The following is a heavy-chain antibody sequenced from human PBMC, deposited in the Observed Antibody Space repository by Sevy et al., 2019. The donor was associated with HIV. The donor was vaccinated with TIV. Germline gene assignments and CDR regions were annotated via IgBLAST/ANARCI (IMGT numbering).Heavy chain of an antibody. D-gene: IGHD3-10*01. Sequence: GGSLRLSCAASGFIFSSFGMHWVRQAPGKGLEWVTFIRYDGSTKYYVESVKGRFTISRDNSKNILYLQMNSLRPEDTAVYYCAKGLGMVQGALLSDDVWGQGTMVTVS. CDR3: AKGLGMVQGALLSDDV. J-gene: IGHJ3*01. CDR1: GFIFSSFG. V-gene: IGHV3-30*02. CDR2: IRYDGSTK.